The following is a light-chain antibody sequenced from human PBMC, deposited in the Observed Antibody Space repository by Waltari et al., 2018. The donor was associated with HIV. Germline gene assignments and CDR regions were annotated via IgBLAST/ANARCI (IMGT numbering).Light chain of an antibody. CDR2: ENN. V-gene: IGLV1-51*01. CDR3: ATWDNSLRAM. CDR1: HSNIGNNF. Sequence: QSVLTQPPSVSAAPGQKVTISCSGSHSNIGNNFVSWYQHLPGTAPKLLIYENNRPPARLPVRFTSTKTSTSATLGITGLQTGDEAIYYCATWDNSLRAMFGGGTKLTVL. J-gene: IGLJ3*02.